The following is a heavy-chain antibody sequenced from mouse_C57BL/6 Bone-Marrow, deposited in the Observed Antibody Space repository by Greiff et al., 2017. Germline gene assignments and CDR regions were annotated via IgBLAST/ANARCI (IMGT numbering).Heavy chain of an antibody. CDR2: IYPGDGDT. V-gene: IGHV1-80*01. Sequence: VQLQQSGAALVKPGASVKISCKASGYAFSSYWMNWVKQRPGKGLEWIGQIYPGDGDTNYNGKFKGKATLTADKSSSTAYMELNSLTSEDSAVYYCARGRETTVVARGYFDYWGQGTTLTVSS. J-gene: IGHJ2*01. CDR1: GYAFSSYW. CDR3: ARGRETTVVARGYFDY. D-gene: IGHD1-1*01.